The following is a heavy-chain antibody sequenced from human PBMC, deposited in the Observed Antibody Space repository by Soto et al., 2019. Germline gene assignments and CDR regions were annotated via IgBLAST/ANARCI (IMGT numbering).Heavy chain of an antibody. CDR3: ARDPANLALAVAYFDS. CDR2: IYHTGST. CDR1: GDSVSSATYC. J-gene: IGHJ4*02. Sequence: SETLSLTCTVSGDSVSSATYCWSWIRQPPGKALEWIAYIYHTGSTSYNPSLKSRVTISRDTSRSQFSLTLTSVTAADTAVYYCARDPANLALAVAYFDSWGQGTLVTVSS. V-gene: IGHV4-61*01. D-gene: IGHD2-15*01.